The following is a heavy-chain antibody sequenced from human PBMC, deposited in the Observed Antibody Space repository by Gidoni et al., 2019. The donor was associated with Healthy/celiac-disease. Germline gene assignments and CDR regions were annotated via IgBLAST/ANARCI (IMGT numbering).Heavy chain of an antibody. Sequence: EVQLVESGGGLVQPGGSLRLSCAASGFTFSSYSMNWVRQAPGKGLEWVSYISSSSSTIYDADSVKGRVTISRDNAKNSLYLQMNSLRDDDTAVYYCARDGRVFWSGYYPYGMDVWGQGTTVTVSS. CDR3: ARDGRVFWSGYYPYGMDV. CDR2: ISSSSSTI. V-gene: IGHV3-48*02. J-gene: IGHJ6*02. CDR1: GFTFSSYS. D-gene: IGHD3-3*01.